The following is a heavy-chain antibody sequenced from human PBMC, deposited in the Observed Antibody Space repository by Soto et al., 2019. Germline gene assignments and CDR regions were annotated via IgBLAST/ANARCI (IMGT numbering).Heavy chain of an antibody. Sequence: QVQLVESGGGVVQPGRSLRLSCVASGFTFSSYGMHWVRQAPGKGLEWVAVIWHDGTKKYYAESVKGRFTISRDNSKNTLYLQMNSLRAEDTAVYYCARWGIATAGVDYWGQGTLVTVSS. D-gene: IGHD6-13*01. V-gene: IGHV3-33*01. CDR2: IWHDGTKK. J-gene: IGHJ4*02. CDR1: GFTFSSYG. CDR3: ARWGIATAGVDY.